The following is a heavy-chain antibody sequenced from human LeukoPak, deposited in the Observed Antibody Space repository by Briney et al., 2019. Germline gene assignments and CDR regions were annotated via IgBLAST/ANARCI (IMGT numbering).Heavy chain of an antibody. V-gene: IGHV1-58*02. J-gene: IGHJ6*03. D-gene: IGHD4-17*01. CDR2: IVVGSGNT. Sequence: SVKVSCKASGFTFTSSAMQWVRQARGQRLEWIGWIVVGSGNTNYAQKFQERVTITRDMSTSTAYMELNSLRAEDTAVYYCARSQRLRYYMDVWGKGTTVTVSS. CDR1: GFTFTSSA. CDR3: ARSQRLRYYMDV.